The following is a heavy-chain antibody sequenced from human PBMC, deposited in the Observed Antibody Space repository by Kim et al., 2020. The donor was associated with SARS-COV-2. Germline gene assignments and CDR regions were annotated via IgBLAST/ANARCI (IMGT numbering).Heavy chain of an antibody. CDR3: ARDLEDSYGYDYYYYGMDV. Sequence: ASVKVSCKASGYTFTGYYMHWVRQAPGQGLEWMGRINPNSGGTNYAQKFQGRVTMTRDTSISTAYMELSRLRSDDTAVYYCARDLEDSYGYDYYYYGMDVWGQGTTVTVSS. D-gene: IGHD5-18*01. CDR2: INPNSGGT. CDR1: GYTFTGYY. V-gene: IGHV1-2*06. J-gene: IGHJ6*02.